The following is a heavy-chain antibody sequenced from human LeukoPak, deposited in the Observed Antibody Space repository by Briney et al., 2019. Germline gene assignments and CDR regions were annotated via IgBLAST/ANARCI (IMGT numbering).Heavy chain of an antibody. J-gene: IGHJ1*01. CDR1: GFSFSTYW. D-gene: IGHD2-21*02. Sequence: GGSLRLSCVASGFSFSTYWMSWVRQAPGKGLEWVANIKEDGSEKYYVDSVKGRFTISRDNAKNSVYLQMSRLRVEDTAVYYCVRGDNVVSTAMLLLRYWGQGTLVAVSS. V-gene: IGHV3-7*03. CDR3: VRGDNVVSTAMLLLRY. CDR2: IKEDGSEK.